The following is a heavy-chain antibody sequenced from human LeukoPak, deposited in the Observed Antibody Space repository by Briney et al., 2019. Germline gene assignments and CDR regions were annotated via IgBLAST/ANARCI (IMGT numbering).Heavy chain of an antibody. CDR2: IYYSGST. Sequence: SETLSLTCTVSGGSISSYYWGWIRQPPGKGLEWIGYIYYSGSTNYNPSLKSRVTISVDTSKNQFSLKLSSVTAADTAVYYCARVAPSGYSSGWYFDYWGQGTLVTVSS. J-gene: IGHJ4*02. V-gene: IGHV4-59*01. D-gene: IGHD6-19*01. CDR1: GGSISSYY. CDR3: ARVAPSGYSSGWYFDY.